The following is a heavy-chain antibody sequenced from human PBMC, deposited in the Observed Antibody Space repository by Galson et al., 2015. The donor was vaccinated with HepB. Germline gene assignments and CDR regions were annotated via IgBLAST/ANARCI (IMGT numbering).Heavy chain of an antibody. Sequence: PALVKPTQTLTLTCTFSGFSLSTSGMCVSWIRQPPGKALEWLARIDWDDDKYYSTSLKTRLTISKDTSKKQVVLTMTNMDPVDTATYYCAHSPGGARYDSSGLDAFDIWGQGTMVTVSS. D-gene: IGHD3-22*01. J-gene: IGHJ3*02. CDR3: AHSPGGARYDSSGLDAFDI. CDR1: GFSLSTSGMC. V-gene: IGHV2-70*12. CDR2: IDWDDDK.